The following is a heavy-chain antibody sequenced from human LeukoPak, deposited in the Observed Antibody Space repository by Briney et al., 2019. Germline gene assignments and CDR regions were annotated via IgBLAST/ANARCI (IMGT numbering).Heavy chain of an antibody. CDR1: GYTFTSYA. V-gene: IGHV1-3*01. D-gene: IGHD6-19*01. J-gene: IGHJ1*01. Sequence: ASVKVSCKASGYTFTSYAMHWVRQAPGQRLEWMGWINAGNGNTKYSQKFQGRVTITRDTSASTAYMELSSLRSEGTAVYYCARGLYSSGWAEYFQHWGQGTLVTVSS. CDR3: ARGLYSSGWAEYFQH. CDR2: INAGNGNT.